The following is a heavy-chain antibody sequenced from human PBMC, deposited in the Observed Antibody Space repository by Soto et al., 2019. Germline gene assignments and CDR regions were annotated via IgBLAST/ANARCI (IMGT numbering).Heavy chain of an antibody. CDR2: INHSGNT. J-gene: IGHJ4*02. D-gene: IGHD3-10*01. V-gene: IGHV4-34*01. Sequence: SETLSLTCAVYDGSFSGYYWNWVRQSPQKGLRWIGEINHSGNTNYNPSLKSRVTISVDASKNQFSLKLFSVTAADTSVYFCARDAQSYYYKIANYYFDSWSQGTQVTVSS. CDR1: DGSFSGYY. CDR3: ARDAQSYYYKIANYYFDS.